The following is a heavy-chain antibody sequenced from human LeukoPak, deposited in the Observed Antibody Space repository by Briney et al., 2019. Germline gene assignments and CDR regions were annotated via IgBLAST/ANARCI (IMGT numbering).Heavy chain of an antibody. Sequence: GGSLRLSCAASGFTFSSYWMSWVRQAPGKGLEWVANIKQDGSEKYYVDSVKGRFTISRDNAKNSLYPQMNSLRAEDTAVYYCARVSHTPYAYYDFWSGYEQSFDYWGQGTLVTVSS. CDR3: ARVSHTPYAYYDFWSGYEQSFDY. V-gene: IGHV3-7*01. D-gene: IGHD3-3*01. J-gene: IGHJ4*02. CDR2: IKQDGSEK. CDR1: GFTFSSYW.